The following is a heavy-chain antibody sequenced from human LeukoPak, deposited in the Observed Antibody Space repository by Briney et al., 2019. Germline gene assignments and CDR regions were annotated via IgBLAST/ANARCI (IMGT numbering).Heavy chain of an antibody. J-gene: IGHJ6*04. CDR1: GFTFSRYG. CDR3: AELGITMIGGV. Sequence: GGSLRLSCAASGFTFSRYGMHWVRQAPGKGLEWVTAISYDGSNKCYADSVKGRFTISRDNAKNSLYLQMNSLRAEDTAVYYCAELGITMIGGVWGKGTTVTISS. V-gene: IGHV3-30*04. CDR2: ISYDGSNK. D-gene: IGHD3-10*02.